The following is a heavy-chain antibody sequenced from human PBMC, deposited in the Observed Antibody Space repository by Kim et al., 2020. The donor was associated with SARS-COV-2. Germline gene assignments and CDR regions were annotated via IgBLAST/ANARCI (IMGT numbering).Heavy chain of an antibody. J-gene: IGHJ6*02. V-gene: IGHV3-30*04. CDR3: ARGGDGYNLYYYYGMDV. CDR2: ISYDGSNK. Sequence: GGSLRLSCAASGFTFSSYAMHWVRQAPGKGLEWVAVISYDGSNKYYADSVKGRFTISRDNSKNTLYLQMNSLRAEDTTVYYCARGGDGYNLYYYYGMDVWGQGTTVTVSS. D-gene: IGHD5-12*01. CDR1: GFTFSSYA.